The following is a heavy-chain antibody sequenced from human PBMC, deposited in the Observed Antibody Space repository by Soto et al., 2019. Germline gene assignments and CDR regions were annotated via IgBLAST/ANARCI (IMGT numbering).Heavy chain of an antibody. CDR3: AREVAADGTFREDVFDI. CDR2: IIPIFTTT. V-gene: IGHV1-69*14. Sequence: QVHLVQSGAEVKKPGSSVKVSCKAPGGTFSNHAINWVRQAPGQGLEWMGRIIPIFTTTNYAQKFQGRVTMTDDKSTITAYLELSSLKHDDTAVYYCAREVAADGTFREDVFDIWGQGTLVTVSS. D-gene: IGHD6-13*01. CDR1: GGTFSNHA. J-gene: IGHJ3*02.